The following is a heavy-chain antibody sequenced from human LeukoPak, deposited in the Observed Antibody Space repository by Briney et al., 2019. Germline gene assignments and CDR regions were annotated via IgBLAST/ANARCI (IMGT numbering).Heavy chain of an antibody. CDR2: IIPIFGTA. CDR3: ARGRDIVGRSAFDI. CDR1: GGTFSSYA. D-gene: IGHD2-15*01. Sequence: GASVKVSCKASGGTFSSYAISWVRQAPGQGLEWMGGIIPIFGTANYAQKFQGRVTITADESTSTAYMELSSLRSEDTAVYYCARGRDIVGRSAFDIWGQGTMVTVSS. J-gene: IGHJ3*02. V-gene: IGHV1-69*13.